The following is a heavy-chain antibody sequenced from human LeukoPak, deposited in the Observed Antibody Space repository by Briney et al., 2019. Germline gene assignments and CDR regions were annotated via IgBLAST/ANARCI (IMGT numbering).Heavy chain of an antibody. CDR3: ARERYCSSTSCSPIMDV. D-gene: IGHD2-2*01. CDR1: GFTFSSYG. Sequence: GGSLRLSGAASGFTFSSYGMHWVRQAPGKGLEWVAVIWYDGSNKYYADSVKGRFTISRDNSKNTLYLQMNSLRAEDTAVYYCARERYCSSTSCSPIMDVWGQGTTVTVSS. CDR2: IWYDGSNK. J-gene: IGHJ6*02. V-gene: IGHV3-33*01.